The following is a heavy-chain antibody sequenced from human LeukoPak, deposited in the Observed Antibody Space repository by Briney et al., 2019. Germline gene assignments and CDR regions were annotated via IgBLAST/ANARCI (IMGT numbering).Heavy chain of an antibody. V-gene: IGHV4-38-2*02. J-gene: IGHJ4*02. D-gene: IGHD6-6*01. CDR2: IYHSGST. CDR3: ARCSSSSQFDH. Sequence: PSETLSLTCTVSGYSIISGYYWGWIRQPPGKGLEWIGSIYHSGSTYYNPSLKSRGTISVDTSKNHFYLQLSSVTAAETAVYYCARCSSSSQFDHWGQGTLVTVSS. CDR1: GYSIISGYY.